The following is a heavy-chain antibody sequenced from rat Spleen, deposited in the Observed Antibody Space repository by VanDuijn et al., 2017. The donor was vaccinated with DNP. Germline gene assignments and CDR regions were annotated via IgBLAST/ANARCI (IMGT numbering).Heavy chain of an antibody. CDR3: ARSDSYGFPY. D-gene: IGHD1-2*01. J-gene: IGHJ3*01. Sequence: EVQLVESGGGPVQPGRSLKLSCVASGFIFSNYYMAWVRQAPTKGLEWVASITNSGGGTYYRDSVKGRFTISRDNAKSTLYLQMDSLRSEDTATYYCARSDSYGFPYWGQGTLVTVSS. CDR1: GFIFSNYY. CDR2: ITNSGGGT. V-gene: IGHV5-25*01.